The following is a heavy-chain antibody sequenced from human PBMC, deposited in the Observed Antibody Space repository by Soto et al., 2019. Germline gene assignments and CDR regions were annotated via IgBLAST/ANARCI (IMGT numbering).Heavy chain of an antibody. V-gene: IGHV3-33*01. Sequence: QVQLVESGGGVVQPGRSLRLSCAASGFTFSSYGMHWVRQAPGKGLEWVAVIWYDGSNKYYADSVKGRFTISRDNSKNTLYLQMNSLRAEDTAVYYCAREVEDIAVDGTPTCAFDIWGQGTMVTVSS. D-gene: IGHD6-19*01. CDR2: IWYDGSNK. CDR3: AREVEDIAVDGTPTCAFDI. CDR1: GFTFSSYG. J-gene: IGHJ3*02.